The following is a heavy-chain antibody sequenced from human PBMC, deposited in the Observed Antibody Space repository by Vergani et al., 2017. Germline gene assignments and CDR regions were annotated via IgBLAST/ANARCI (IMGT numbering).Heavy chain of an antibody. J-gene: IGHJ6*02. V-gene: IGHV3-30*01. CDR1: GFTFSSYA. Sequence: QVQLVESGGGVVQPGRSLRLSCAASGFTFSSYAMHWVRQAPGKGLEWVAVISYDGSNKYYADSLKGRFTISRDNSKNTLYLQMNSLRAEDTAVYYCARDRGTIFGVVTTRYYYYGMDVWGQGTTATVSS. CDR3: ARDRGTIFGVVTTRYYYYGMDV. CDR2: ISYDGSNK. D-gene: IGHD3-3*01.